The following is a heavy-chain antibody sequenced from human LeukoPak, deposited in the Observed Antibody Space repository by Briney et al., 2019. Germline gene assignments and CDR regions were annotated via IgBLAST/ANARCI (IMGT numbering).Heavy chain of an antibody. Sequence: SVKVSCKASGGTFSSYAISWVRQAPGQGLEWMGRIIPIFGTANYAQKFQGRVTITTDESTSTAYMQLSSLRSEDTAVYYCARGSVAGTFYDYWGQGTLVTVSS. CDR1: GGTFSSYA. D-gene: IGHD6-19*01. CDR3: ARGSVAGTFYDY. J-gene: IGHJ4*02. V-gene: IGHV1-69*05. CDR2: IIPIFGTA.